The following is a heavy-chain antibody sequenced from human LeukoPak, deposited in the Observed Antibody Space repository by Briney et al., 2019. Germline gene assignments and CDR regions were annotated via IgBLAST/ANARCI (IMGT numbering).Heavy chain of an antibody. CDR2: ISAYNGNT. Sequence: ASVKVSCKASGYTFTSYGISWVRQAPGQGLEWMGWISAYNGNTNYAQKLQGRVTMTTDTSTSTAYMELRSLRSEDMAVYYCARALSGGTMIDYWGQGTLVTVSS. V-gene: IGHV1-18*03. J-gene: IGHJ4*02. CDR3: ARALSGGTMIDY. D-gene: IGHD2-15*01. CDR1: GYTFTSYG.